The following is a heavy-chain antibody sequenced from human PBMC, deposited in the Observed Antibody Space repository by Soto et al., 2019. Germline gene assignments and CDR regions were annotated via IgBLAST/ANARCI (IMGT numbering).Heavy chain of an antibody. CDR2: SSAAGGNI. J-gene: IGHJ2*01. CDR3: AKVAGGLGYFDL. CDR1: GFTFSDYA. Sequence: DGSLRLSCVASGFTFSDYAMTWVRQAPGKGLEWVATSSAAGGNIEYTRSLKGRFTISRDNSKNTLYLQLNGLTSDDTAVHYCAKVAGGLGYFDLWGRGTLVTVSS. V-gene: IGHV3-23*01. D-gene: IGHD3-16*01.